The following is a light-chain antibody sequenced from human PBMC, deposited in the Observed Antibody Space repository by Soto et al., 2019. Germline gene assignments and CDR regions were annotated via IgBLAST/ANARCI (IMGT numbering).Light chain of an antibody. V-gene: IGKV1-39*01. J-gene: IGKJ1*01. CDR3: QQSYSTPWT. Sequence: IHMTHSPSSLSASVLYRVTITFLASQSISSYLNWYQQKPGKAPKLLIYAASSLQSGVPSRFSGSGSGTDFTLTISSLQPEDFATYYCQQSYSTPWTFGQGTKVDI. CDR1: QSISSY. CDR2: AAS.